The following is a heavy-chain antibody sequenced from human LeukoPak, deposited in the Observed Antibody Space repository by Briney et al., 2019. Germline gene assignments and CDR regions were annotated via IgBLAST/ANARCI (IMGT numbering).Heavy chain of an antibody. D-gene: IGHD1-26*01. Sequence: GGSLRLSCAASGFTFSSYWMHWVRHAPGKGLAWVSRINSDGYSTSYADSVKGRFTISRDNAKNTLYLQMNSLRAEDAAVYYCASPYSGSYYGFDYWGQGTLVTVSS. CDR1: GFTFSSYW. V-gene: IGHV3-74*01. CDR2: INSDGYST. J-gene: IGHJ4*02. CDR3: ASPYSGSYYGFDY.